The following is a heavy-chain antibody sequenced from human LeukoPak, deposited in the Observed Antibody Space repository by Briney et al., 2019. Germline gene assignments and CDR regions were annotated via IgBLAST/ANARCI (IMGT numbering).Heavy chain of an antibody. J-gene: IGHJ6*02. CDR1: GFSFSSYA. D-gene: IGHD3-10*01. CDR3: ARRVVRGVPLYYYYGMDV. Sequence: GGSLRLTCAASGFSFSSYAMTWVRQAPGKGLEWVSAISNSGGSTYYADSVKGRFTISRDNSKNTLYLQMNSLRAEDTAVYYCARRVVRGVPLYYYYGMDVWGQGTTVTVSS. CDR2: ISNSGGST. V-gene: IGHV3-23*01.